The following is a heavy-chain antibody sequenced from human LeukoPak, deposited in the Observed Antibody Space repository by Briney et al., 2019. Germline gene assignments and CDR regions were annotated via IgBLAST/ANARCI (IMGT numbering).Heavy chain of an antibody. Sequence: ASVKVSCKASGYTFTNYYMHWVRQAPGQGLEWMGIINPSGGGTSYAQKFQGRLTMTRDTSTTTVYMELSSLRSDDTAVYYCARDPSRTEYYYDSSLRGTLDYWGQGTLVTVSS. CDR1: GYTFTNYY. J-gene: IGHJ4*02. V-gene: IGHV1-46*01. CDR2: INPSGGGT. D-gene: IGHD3-22*01. CDR3: ARDPSRTEYYYDSSLRGTLDY.